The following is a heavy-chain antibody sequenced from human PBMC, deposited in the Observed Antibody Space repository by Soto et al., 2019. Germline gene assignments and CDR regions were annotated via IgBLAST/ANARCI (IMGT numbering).Heavy chain of an antibody. V-gene: IGHV1-69*02. D-gene: IGHD1-26*01. CDR2: VVPVLGIS. Sequence: QVQLVQSGTEVKKPGSSVKVSCKASGYTFSSYSISWVRQAPGQGLEWMGRVVPVLGISNYAQRFQGRVTMTADRSTSTAYLELNSLTSEDTAVYFCARGAVDQPLLAVFWGQGTLVAVSS. CDR3: ARGAVDQPLLAVF. J-gene: IGHJ4*02. CDR1: GYTFSSYS.